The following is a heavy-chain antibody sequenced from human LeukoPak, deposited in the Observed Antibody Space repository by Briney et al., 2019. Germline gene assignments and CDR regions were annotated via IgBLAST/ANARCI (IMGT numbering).Heavy chain of an antibody. Sequence: GGSLRLSCAASGFTFSTYAMSWVRQAPGKGLEWVSGISGSGGSTFYADSVKGRSTISRDNSKNTLYLQMNSLRAEDTAVYYCAKTTYYYDSSGYYNWGQGTLVTVSS. V-gene: IGHV3-23*01. D-gene: IGHD3-22*01. CDR1: GFTFSTYA. CDR3: AKTTYYYDSSGYYN. J-gene: IGHJ4*02. CDR2: ISGSGGST.